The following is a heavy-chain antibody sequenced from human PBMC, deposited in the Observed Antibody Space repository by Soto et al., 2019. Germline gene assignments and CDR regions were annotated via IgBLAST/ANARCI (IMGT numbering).Heavy chain of an antibody. V-gene: IGHV3-23*01. CDR2: ISGSGGST. CDR3: AKVTAYYDFWSGSLRFDY. J-gene: IGHJ4*02. Sequence: PGGSLRLSCAASGFTFSSYAMSWVRQAPGKGLEWVSAISGSGGSTYYADSVKGRFTISRDNSKNTLYLQMNSLRAEDTAVYYCAKVTAYYDFWSGSLRFDYWGQGTLVTVSS. CDR1: GFTFSSYA. D-gene: IGHD3-3*01.